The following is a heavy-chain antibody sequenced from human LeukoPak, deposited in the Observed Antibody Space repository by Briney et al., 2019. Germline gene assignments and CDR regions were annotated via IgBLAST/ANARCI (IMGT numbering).Heavy chain of an antibody. D-gene: IGHD6-13*01. CDR1: GFTFSSYA. Sequence: GGSLRLSCAASGFTFSSYAMSWVRQAPGKGLEWVSSISGNSGRTYYADSVKGRFSITRDNSNNTLYLQMNSLRAEDAAVYYCAKSTSSWERVDYWGQGTLVTVSS. CDR3: AKSTSSWERVDY. CDR2: ISGNSGRT. J-gene: IGHJ4*02. V-gene: IGHV3-23*01.